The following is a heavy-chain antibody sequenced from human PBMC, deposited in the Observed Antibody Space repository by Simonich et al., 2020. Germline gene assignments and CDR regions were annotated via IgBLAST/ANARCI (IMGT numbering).Heavy chain of an antibody. V-gene: IGHV3-21*01. CDR1: GFTFSSYS. J-gene: IGHJ6*02. CDR3: ARWIAVAGTGAYGMDV. CDR2: ISSSSSYI. Sequence: EVQLVESGGGLVKPGGSLRLSCAASGFTFSSYSMNWVRQAPGNGLEWGSSISSSSSYIYYADSVKGRFTISRDNAKNSMYLQMNSLRAEDTAVYYCARWIAVAGTGAYGMDVWGQGTTVTVSS. D-gene: IGHD6-19*01.